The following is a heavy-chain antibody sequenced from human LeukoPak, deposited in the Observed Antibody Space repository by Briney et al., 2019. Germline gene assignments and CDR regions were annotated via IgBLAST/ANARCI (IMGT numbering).Heavy chain of an antibody. CDR2: ISDGGSTT. Sequence: GGSLRLSCAASGFTFSSYWMHWVRQAPGKGLVWVSRISDGGSTTTYADSVKGRFTISRDNAKNTLYLQMNGLRAEDTAVYYCSRSAYYDSSGNYYDYWGQGTLVTVSS. D-gene: IGHD3-22*01. CDR3: SRSAYYDSSGNYYDY. V-gene: IGHV3-74*01. CDR1: GFTFSSYW. J-gene: IGHJ4*02.